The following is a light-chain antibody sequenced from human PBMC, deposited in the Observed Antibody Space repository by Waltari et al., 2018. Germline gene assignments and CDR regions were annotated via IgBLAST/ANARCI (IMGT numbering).Light chain of an antibody. CDR1: QSISIY. CDR2: AAN. V-gene: IGKV1-39*01. J-gene: IGKJ2*03. CDR3: QQNYRIPYS. Sequence: DIQMTQSPSSQSASVGDRVNITCRASQSISIYFSWYQQKPGKAPKLLIYAANSLQSGVPSRFTGSGSETDFTLTISGLHPEDFATYDGQQNYRIPYSFGQGTKLEIK.